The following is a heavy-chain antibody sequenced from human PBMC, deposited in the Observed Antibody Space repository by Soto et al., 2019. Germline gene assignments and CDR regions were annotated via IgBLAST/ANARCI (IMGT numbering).Heavy chain of an antibody. J-gene: IGHJ4*02. CDR2: INEDGSEK. CDR3: ERDVFDY. V-gene: IGHV3-7*01. Sequence: EVQLVESGGGLVQPGGSLRLSCAASGFTFSNYWMNWVRQGPGKGLEWVANINEDGSEKYYVDSAKGRFTISRDNAKNSLYLIMSSLRAEDTGVYYCERDVFDYWGQGTLVTVSS. CDR1: GFTFSNYW.